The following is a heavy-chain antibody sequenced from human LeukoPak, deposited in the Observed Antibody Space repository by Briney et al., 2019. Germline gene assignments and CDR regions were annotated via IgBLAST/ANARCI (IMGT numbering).Heavy chain of an antibody. CDR3: VREYHGGYFDF. CDR2: VYPSAGTS. Sequence: GASVKVSCKASGYIFTSYYMHWVRQAPGQGLEWLGVVYPSAGTSDPAQMFRARITLSDDTSTRTAYMELRSLKSEDTAIYFCVREYHGGYFDFWGQGTLVTVSS. D-gene: IGHD3-16*01. V-gene: IGHV1-46*03. CDR1: GYIFTSYY. J-gene: IGHJ4*02.